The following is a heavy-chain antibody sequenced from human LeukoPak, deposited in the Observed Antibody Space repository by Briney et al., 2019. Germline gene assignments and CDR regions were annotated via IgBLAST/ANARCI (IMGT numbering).Heavy chain of an antibody. CDR1: GFTFSSYW. J-gene: IGHJ4*02. CDR3: ARDFPVVY. V-gene: IGHV3-66*01. CDR2: IYSGGGT. D-gene: IGHD2-15*01. Sequence: GGSLRLSCAASGFTFSSYWMHWVRQAPGRGLEWVSVIYSGGGTYFADSVKGRFTISRDNSKNTLYLQMNSLRAEDTAVYYCARDFPVVYWGQGTLVTVSS.